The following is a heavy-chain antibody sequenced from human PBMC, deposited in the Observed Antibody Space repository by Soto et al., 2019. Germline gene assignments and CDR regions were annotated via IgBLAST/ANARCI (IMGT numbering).Heavy chain of an antibody. J-gene: IGHJ4*02. CDR3: ARVSPPPDY. CDR1: GFTSGDDY. CDR2: ISTSGSTI. Sequence: PGGSRMVACAACGFTSGDDYISWIRQAPGKGLEWVSYISTSGSTINYADSVKGRFTISRDNAKNSLSLQMNSLRTEDTAVYYCARVSPPPDYWRQGP. V-gene: IGHV3-11*01.